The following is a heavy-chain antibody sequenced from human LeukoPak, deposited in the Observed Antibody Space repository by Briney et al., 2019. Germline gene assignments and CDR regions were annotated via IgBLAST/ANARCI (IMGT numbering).Heavy chain of an antibody. J-gene: IGHJ4*02. Sequence: ASVKVSCKASGYSFSGLGITWVRQAPGQGLGWMGWISAYNGNTKYAQNLQGRVTVTTDTSTSTAYMELRSLRSDDTAVYYCARAGVPAANDYWGQGTLVTVSS. V-gene: IGHV1-18*01. D-gene: IGHD2-2*01. CDR1: GYSFSGLG. CDR3: ARAGVPAANDY. CDR2: ISAYNGNT.